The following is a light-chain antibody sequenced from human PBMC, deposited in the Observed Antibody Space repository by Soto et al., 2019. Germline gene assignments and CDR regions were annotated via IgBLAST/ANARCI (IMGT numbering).Light chain of an antibody. CDR3: QQSYSSPET. CDR1: QSIDNY. Sequence: DIQITQSPSSLSASVGDRVTITCRASQSIDNYLNWYQQKPGKAPNLLIYAASTLLSGVPSRFSGRGSETHFTLTISSLQPEDFTTYYFQQSYSSPETFGQGTKVEIK. J-gene: IGKJ1*01. CDR2: AAS. V-gene: IGKV1-39*01.